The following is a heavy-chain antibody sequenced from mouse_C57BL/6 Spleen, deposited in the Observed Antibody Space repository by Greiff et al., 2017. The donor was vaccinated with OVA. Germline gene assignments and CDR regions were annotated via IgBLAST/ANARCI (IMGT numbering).Heavy chain of an antibody. Sequence: VQLQQSGPELVKPGASVKISCKASGYAFSSSWMNWVKQRPGKGLEWIGRIYPGDGDTNYNGKFKGKATLTADKSSSTAYMQLSSLTSEDSAVYFCARGDYYGSRDGFAYWGQGTLVTVSA. CDR3: ARGDYYGSRDGFAY. CDR2: IYPGDGDT. CDR1: GYAFSSSW. V-gene: IGHV1-82*01. D-gene: IGHD1-1*01. J-gene: IGHJ3*01.